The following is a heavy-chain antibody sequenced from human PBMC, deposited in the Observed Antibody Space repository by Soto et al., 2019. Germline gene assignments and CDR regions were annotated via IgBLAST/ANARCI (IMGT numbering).Heavy chain of an antibody. CDR1: GYTFTSYG. J-gene: IGHJ6*02. D-gene: IGHD4-4*01. CDR2: ISAYNGNT. Sequence: ASVKVSCKASGYTFTSYGISWVRQAPGQGLEWTGWISAYNGNTNYAQKLQGRVTMTTDTSTSTAYMELRSLRSDDTAVYYCARDGPTSDYSNYSHYYYGMDVWGQGTTVTVSS. CDR3: ARDGPTSDYSNYSHYYYGMDV. V-gene: IGHV1-18*01.